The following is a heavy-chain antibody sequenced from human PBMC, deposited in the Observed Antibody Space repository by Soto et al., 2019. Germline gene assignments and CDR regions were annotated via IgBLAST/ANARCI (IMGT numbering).Heavy chain of an antibody. J-gene: IGHJ4*02. Sequence: GGSLRLSCAASGFTFSSYAMHWVRQAPGKGLEWVAVISYDGSNKYYADSVKGRFTISRDNSKNTLYLQMNSLRAEDTAVYYCARDGIVATMPYFDYWGQGTLVTVSS. CDR2: ISYDGSNK. V-gene: IGHV3-30-3*01. CDR3: ARDGIVATMPYFDY. CDR1: GFTFSSYA. D-gene: IGHD5-12*01.